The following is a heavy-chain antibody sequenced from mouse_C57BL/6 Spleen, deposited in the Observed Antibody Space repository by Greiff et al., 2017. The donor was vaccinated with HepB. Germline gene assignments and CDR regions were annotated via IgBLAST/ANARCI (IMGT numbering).Heavy chain of an antibody. CDR3: ARDRGSSHFDY. CDR1: GYSITSGYY. V-gene: IGHV3-6*01. CDR2: ISYDGSN. D-gene: IGHD1-1*01. Sequence: EVQLQESGPGLVKPSQSLSLTCSVTGYSITSGYYWNWIRQFPGNKLEWMGYISYDGSNNYNPSLKNRISITRDTSKNQFFLKLNSVTTEDTATYYCARDRGSSHFDYWGQGTTLTVSS. J-gene: IGHJ2*01.